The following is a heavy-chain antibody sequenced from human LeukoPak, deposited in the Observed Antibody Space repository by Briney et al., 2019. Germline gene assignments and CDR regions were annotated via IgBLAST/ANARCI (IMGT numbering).Heavy chain of an antibody. J-gene: IGHJ2*01. CDR3: ARDRAAPTWFFDL. CDR2: ISADSNTI. CDR1: GFTFSIYS. V-gene: IGHV3-48*02. Sequence: GGSLRLSCAASGFTFSIYSMNRVRQAPGEGLEWLSYISADSNTIYYADSVKGRFTISRDNAKTSLYLQMNTLRDEDTAVYYCARDRAAPTWFFDLWGRGTLVLVSS. D-gene: IGHD2-15*01.